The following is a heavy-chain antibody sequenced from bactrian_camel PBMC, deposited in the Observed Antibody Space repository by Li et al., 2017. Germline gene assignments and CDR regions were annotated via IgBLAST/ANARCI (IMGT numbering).Heavy chain of an antibody. Sequence: VESGGGPVQAGGSLTLSCTASLSSLSVSRHCMSWFRQAPGKEREGVATIATDDTTTYADSVKGRFTISKNRAENFVLLQMNNLNPEDTGMYYCAAQFSRRLGGTWGPILLSNEYDYWGQGTQVTVS. CDR1: LSSLSVSRHC. V-gene: IGHV3S53*01. D-gene: IGHD5*01. CDR2: IATDDTT. J-gene: IGHJ4*01. CDR3: AAQFSRRLGGTWGPILLSNEYDY.